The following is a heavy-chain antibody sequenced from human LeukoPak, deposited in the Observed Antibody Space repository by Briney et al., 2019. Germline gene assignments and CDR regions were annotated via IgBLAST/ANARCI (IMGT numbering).Heavy chain of an antibody. CDR1: GFTFSTYS. V-gene: IGHV3-53*01. D-gene: IGHD1-1*01. CDR2: IYSGGST. CDR3: AGGTPYYFGY. Sequence: GGSLRLSCVASGFTFSTYSMNWVRQAPGKGLEWVSIIYSGGSTYYADSVKGRFTISRDISNNTVYLQMNSLRAEDTAVFYCAGGTPYYFGYWGQGTLVTVSS. J-gene: IGHJ4*02.